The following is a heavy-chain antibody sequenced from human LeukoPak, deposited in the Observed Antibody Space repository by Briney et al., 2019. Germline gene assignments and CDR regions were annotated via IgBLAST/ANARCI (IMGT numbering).Heavy chain of an antibody. CDR1: GYTFTGYY. CDR2: INPNSGGT. CDR3: ARDKGYDDYDSSGSHGDWFDP. J-gene: IGHJ5*02. Sequence: ASVKVSCKASGYTFTGYYMYWVRQAPGQGLEWMGWINPNSGGTNYAQKFQGRVTMTRDTSISTAYMELSRLRSDDTAVYYCARDKGYDDYDSSGSHGDWFDPWGQGALVTVSS. D-gene: IGHD3-22*01. V-gene: IGHV1-2*02.